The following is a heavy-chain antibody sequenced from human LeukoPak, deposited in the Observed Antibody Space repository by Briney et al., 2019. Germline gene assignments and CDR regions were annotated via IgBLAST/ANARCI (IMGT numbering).Heavy chain of an antibody. V-gene: IGHV1-18*01. Sequence: ASVKVSCKASGYTFTSYGISWVRQAPGQGVEWMGWISAYNGNTNYAQKLQGRVTMTTDTSTSTDYMELRSLRSDDTAVYYCARVRYYDSSGYYLDAFDIWGQGTMVTVSS. D-gene: IGHD3-22*01. J-gene: IGHJ3*02. CDR3: ARVRYYDSSGYYLDAFDI. CDR1: GYTFTSYG. CDR2: ISAYNGNT.